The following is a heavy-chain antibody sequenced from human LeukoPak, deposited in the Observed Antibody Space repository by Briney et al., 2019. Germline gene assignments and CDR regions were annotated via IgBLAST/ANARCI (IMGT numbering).Heavy chain of an antibody. D-gene: IGHD6-13*01. CDR3: TKGGSSSWYRGNWFDP. CDR1: GFKFDDYA. J-gene: IGHJ5*02. CDR2: ISWNTGSI. Sequence: HTGGSLRLSCAASGFKFDDYAMHWVRQGPGKGLEWVSGISWNTGSIGYADSVKGRFTISRDNAKNSLYLQMNSLRAEDVALYYRTKGGSSSWYRGNWFDPWGQGTLVSVSS. V-gene: IGHV3-9*03.